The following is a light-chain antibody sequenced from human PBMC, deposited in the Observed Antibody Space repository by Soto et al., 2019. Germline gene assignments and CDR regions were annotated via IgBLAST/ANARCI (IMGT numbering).Light chain of an antibody. Sequence: QSALTQPASVSGSPGQSITISCTGTSSDVGGYNFVSWYQQHPGRAPNLMLYDVSNRPSGVSDRFSGSKSGNTASLTISGLQAGDEADYYCSSYTTTSTVVFGGGTKLTVL. CDR2: DVS. V-gene: IGLV2-14*03. CDR1: SSDVGGYNF. J-gene: IGLJ3*02. CDR3: SSYTTTSTVV.